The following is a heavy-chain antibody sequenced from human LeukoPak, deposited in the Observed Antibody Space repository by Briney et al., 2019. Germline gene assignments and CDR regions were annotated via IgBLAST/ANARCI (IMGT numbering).Heavy chain of an antibody. CDR1: GGSISSYY. D-gene: IGHD3-3*01. J-gene: IGHJ4*02. CDR3: ARGVFGVVIIGDYFALDY. Sequence: PSETLSLTCTVSGGSISSYYWGWIRQPPGKGLEWIGYIYYSGSTNYNPSLKSRVTISVDTSKNQFSLKLSSVTAADTAVYYCARGVFGVVIIGDYFALDYWGQGTLVTVSS. CDR2: IYYSGST. V-gene: IGHV4-59*01.